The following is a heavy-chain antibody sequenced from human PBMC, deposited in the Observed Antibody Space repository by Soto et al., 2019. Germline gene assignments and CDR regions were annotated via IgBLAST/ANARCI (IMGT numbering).Heavy chain of an antibody. J-gene: IGHJ4*02. D-gene: IGHD2-15*01. CDR1: GYIFTSCS. V-gene: IGHV1-18*01. CDR3: ARLSGGKAYGSGDSCNADY. Sequence: ASVKVSCKASGYIFTSCSLSWVRQAPRQGLEWIGWINVFNGNTKYAQRFQGRVTMTRDTSTSTAYMELRSLNPDDTAVYYCARLSGGKAYGSGDSCNADYWGQ. CDR2: INVFNGNT.